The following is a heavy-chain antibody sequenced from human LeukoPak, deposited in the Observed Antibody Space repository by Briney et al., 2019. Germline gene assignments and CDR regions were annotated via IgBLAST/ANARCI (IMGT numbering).Heavy chain of an antibody. CDR3: AREIVPAAMGNWFDP. D-gene: IGHD2-2*01. CDR1: GFTLGDYY. J-gene: IGHJ5*02. Sequence: GGSLRLSCAASGFTLGDYYMSWIRQAPGKGLEWVSYISSSGSTIYYADSVKGRFTISRDNAKNSLYLQMNSLRAEDTAVYYCAREIVPAAMGNWFDPWGQGTLVTVSS. V-gene: IGHV3-11*04. CDR2: ISSSGSTI.